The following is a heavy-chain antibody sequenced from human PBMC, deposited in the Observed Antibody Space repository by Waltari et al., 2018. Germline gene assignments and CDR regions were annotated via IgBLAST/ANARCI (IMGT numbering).Heavy chain of an antibody. V-gene: IGHV1-69*12. CDR1: GVTSSSYA. D-gene: IGHD6-6*01. CDR2: IIPIFGTA. J-gene: IGHJ6*03. Sequence: QVQLVQSGAEVKKPGSSVKVSCKASGVTSSSYAISWVRQAPGRGLEWMGGIIPIFGTANYAQKFQGRVTITADESTSTAYMELSSLRSEDTAVYYCASTSIAARPSYYYYYMDVWGKGTTVTISS. CDR3: ASTSIAARPSYYYYYMDV.